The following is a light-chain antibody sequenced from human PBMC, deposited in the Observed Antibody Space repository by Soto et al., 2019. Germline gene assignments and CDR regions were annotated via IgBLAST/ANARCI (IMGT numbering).Light chain of an antibody. J-gene: IGLJ2*01. CDR1: NSNIGSKY. Sequence: QSVLTQPPSASGTPGQRVSISCSGSNSNIGSKYVYWYQQLPGTAPKLLMYRNNQRPSGAPDRFSGSKSGTSASLAISGLRSEDEADYYCAAWDNNLGGPAFGGGTKLTVL. V-gene: IGLV1-47*01. CDR3: AAWDNNLGGPA. CDR2: RNN.